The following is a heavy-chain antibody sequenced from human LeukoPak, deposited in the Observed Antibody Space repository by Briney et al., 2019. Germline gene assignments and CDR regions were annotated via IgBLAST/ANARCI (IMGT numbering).Heavy chain of an antibody. CDR2: IKLDGNEK. V-gene: IGHV3-7*01. CDR1: GFTISSYE. Sequence: PGGSLRLSCAASGFTISSYEMNWVRQAPGKGLEWVAKIKLDGNEKYYVDSVKGRFTISRDNAKNSVYLQMNSLRAEDTAVYYCARGGYCSGTRCYIGNAPVPPKQLYNWFDPWGQGTLVTVSS. CDR3: ARGGYCSGTRCYIGNAPVPPKQLYNWFDP. D-gene: IGHD2-2*02. J-gene: IGHJ5*02.